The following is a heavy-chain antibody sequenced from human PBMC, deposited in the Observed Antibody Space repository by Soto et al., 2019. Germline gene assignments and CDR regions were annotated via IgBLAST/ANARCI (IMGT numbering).Heavy chain of an antibody. D-gene: IGHD1-7*01. CDR2: INTYNGNT. Sequence: QVQLVQSGAEMKNPGASVKVSCETSGYIFITYAITWVRQAPGQGLEWMGWINTYNGNTDYAQKFQGRGNMTTDTSESTAYMYLRSLRHDDTAVYYCARVTGTPQVRAFEIWGQGTMVTVSA. V-gene: IGHV1-18*04. CDR1: GYIFITYA. CDR3: ARVTGTPQVRAFEI. J-gene: IGHJ3*02.